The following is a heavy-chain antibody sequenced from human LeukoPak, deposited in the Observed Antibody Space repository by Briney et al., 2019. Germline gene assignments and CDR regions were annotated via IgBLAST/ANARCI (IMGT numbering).Heavy chain of an antibody. J-gene: IGHJ3*02. V-gene: IGHV3-48*03. CDR3: ARVNGVDAFDI. CDR1: GFTFSSYE. CDR2: ISGGGSTI. Sequence: GGSLRLSCVASGFTFSSYEMVWVRQAPGKGLEWVSYISGGGSTIYSADSVKGRFTISRDNTKNSLFLQMNSLRAEDTSLYYCARVNGVDAFDIWGQGTMVTVSS. D-gene: IGHD2-8*01.